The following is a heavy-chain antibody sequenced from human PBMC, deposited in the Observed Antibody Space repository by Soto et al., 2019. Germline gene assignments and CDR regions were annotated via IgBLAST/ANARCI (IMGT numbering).Heavy chain of an antibody. V-gene: IGHV1-8*01. Sequence: ASVNVSCKASGYTFTSYDINWVRQATGQGLEWMGWMNPNSGNTGYAQKFQGRVTMTRNTSISTAYMELSSLRSEDTAVYYCAREGSSWYSYYYYYYGMDVWGQGTPVTVSS. CDR2: MNPNSGNT. D-gene: IGHD6-13*01. J-gene: IGHJ6*02. CDR1: GYTFTSYD. CDR3: AREGSSWYSYYYYYYGMDV.